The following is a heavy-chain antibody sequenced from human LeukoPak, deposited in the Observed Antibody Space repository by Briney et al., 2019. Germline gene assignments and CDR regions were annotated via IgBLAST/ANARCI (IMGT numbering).Heavy chain of an antibody. V-gene: IGHV1-69*13. CDR2: IIPIFGTA. CDR3: ARLQALDYGDYGVSMYYFDY. CDR1: GGTFSSYA. D-gene: IGHD4-17*01. Sequence: GASVKVSCKASGGTFSSYAISWVRQAPGQGLEWMGGIIPIFGTANYAQKFQGRVTITADESTSTAYMELSSLRSEDTAVYYCARLQALDYGDYGVSMYYFDYWGQGTLVTVSS. J-gene: IGHJ4*02.